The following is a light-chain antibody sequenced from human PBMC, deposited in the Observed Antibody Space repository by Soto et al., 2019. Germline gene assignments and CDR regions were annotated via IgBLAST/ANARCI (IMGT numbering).Light chain of an antibody. CDR3: QHYGSSVFT. J-gene: IGKJ3*01. CDR2: GVS. Sequence: EIVLTQSPGTLSLSTGEVAALSCSARQSSSAVSFVCYQQKPGQAPRLLIDGVSCRATGIPDRFGGSGAGTGFTLTISRLSRDDVAVYYCQHYGSSVFTFGPGTKVDTK. CDR1: QSSSAVS. V-gene: IGKV3-20*01.